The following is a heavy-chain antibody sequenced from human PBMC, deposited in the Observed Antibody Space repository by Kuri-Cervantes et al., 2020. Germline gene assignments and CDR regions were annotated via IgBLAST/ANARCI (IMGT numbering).Heavy chain of an antibody. J-gene: IGHJ6*02. CDR1: GFTFSSYG. CDR2: ISYDGSNK. Sequence: GESLKISCAASGFTFSSYGMHWVRQAPGKGLEWVAVISYDGSNKYYADSVKGRFTISRDNSKNTLYLQMNSLRAGDTAVYYCARGVAGTQAGYYYYGMDVWGQGTTVTVSS. CDR3: ARGVAGTQAGYYYYGMDV. D-gene: IGHD6-19*01. V-gene: IGHV3-30*03.